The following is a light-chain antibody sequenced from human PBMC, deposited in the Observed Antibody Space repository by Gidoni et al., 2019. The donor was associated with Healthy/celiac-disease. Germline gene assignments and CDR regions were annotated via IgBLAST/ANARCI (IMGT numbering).Light chain of an antibody. CDR3: MQALQTPWT. Sequence: DIVMTQSPLSLPVTPGEPASIPCRSSQSLLHSNGYNYLDWYLQKPGQSPQLLLYLGSTRASGVPDRFSGSGSGTDFTLKISRVEAEDVGVYYCMQALQTPWTCGQGTKVEIK. V-gene: IGKV2-28*01. CDR2: LGS. J-gene: IGKJ1*01. CDR1: QSLLHSNGYNY.